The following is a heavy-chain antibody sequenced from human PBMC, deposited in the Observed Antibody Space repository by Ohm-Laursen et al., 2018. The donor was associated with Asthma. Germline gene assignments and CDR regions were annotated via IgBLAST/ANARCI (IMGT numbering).Heavy chain of an antibody. Sequence: PRLSFAASGYTFSRYSIHWVRQIPGKGLEWVASISTASSFIYYADSVRGRFTTSRDNARNSVYLQMNSLRDEDTAVYYCARDLVEQWLVLDWFDPWGQGTLVTVSS. CDR1: GYTFSRYS. D-gene: IGHD6-19*01. V-gene: IGHV3-21*01. J-gene: IGHJ5*02. CDR2: ISTASSFI. CDR3: ARDLVEQWLVLDWFDP.